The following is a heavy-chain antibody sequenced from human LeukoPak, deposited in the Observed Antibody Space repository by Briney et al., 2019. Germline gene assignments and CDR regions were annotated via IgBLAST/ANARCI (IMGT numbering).Heavy chain of an antibody. CDR2: TYYRSKWYN. Sequence: SQTLSLTCAISWDSVSSNSAAWNWIRQSPSRGLEWLGRTYYRSKWYNDYAVSVKSRITINPDTSKNQFSLQLNSVTPEDTAVYYCARDRAGVYSYGSGSYYKRADAFDIWGQGTMVTVSS. V-gene: IGHV6-1*01. CDR3: ARDRAGVYSYGSGSYYKRADAFDI. D-gene: IGHD3-10*01. J-gene: IGHJ3*02. CDR1: WDSVSSNSAA.